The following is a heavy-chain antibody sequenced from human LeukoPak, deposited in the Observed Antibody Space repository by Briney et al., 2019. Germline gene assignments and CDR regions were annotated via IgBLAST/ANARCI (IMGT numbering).Heavy chain of an antibody. V-gene: IGHV3-30*02. CDR2: IRYDGSNK. J-gene: IGHJ4*02. Sequence: GGSLRLSCAASGFTFSSYGMHWVRQAPGKGLEWVAFIRYDGSNKYYADSVKGRFTISRDNSKNTLYLQMNSLRAEDTAVYYCAKILPPTSSREYYFDYWGQGTLVTVSS. CDR1: GFTFSSYG. D-gene: IGHD2-2*01. CDR3: AKILPPTSSREYYFDY.